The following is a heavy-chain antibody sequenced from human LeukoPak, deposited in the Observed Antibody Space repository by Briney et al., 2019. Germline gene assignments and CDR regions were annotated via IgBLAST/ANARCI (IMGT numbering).Heavy chain of an antibody. Sequence: PAGSLRLSCVAASGFTFSSHSMNWVRQPPGKGLEWVSSISPSSSYIYYADSVKGLFTISRDNAKNSLYLQMNSLRAEDTAVYYCAGDYYDTTVTPDALNIWGQGTMVTVSS. V-gene: IGHV3-21*01. J-gene: IGHJ3*02. D-gene: IGHD3-22*01. CDR3: AGDYYDTTVTPDALNI. CDR2: ISPSSSYI. CDR1: GFTFSSHS.